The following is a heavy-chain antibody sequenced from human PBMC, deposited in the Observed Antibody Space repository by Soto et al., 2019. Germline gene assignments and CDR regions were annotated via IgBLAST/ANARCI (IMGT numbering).Heavy chain of an antibody. CDR2: IYYSGST. J-gene: IGHJ4*02. CDR1: GGSISSYY. V-gene: IGHV4-59*01. CDR3: ARESNTAMVTGSGGFDY. D-gene: IGHD5-18*01. Sequence: PSETLSLTXTVSGGSISSYYWSWIRQPPGKGLEWIGYIYYSGSTNYNPSLKSRVTISVDTSKNQFSLKLSSVTAADTAVYYCARESNTAMVTGSGGFDYWGQGTLVTVSS.